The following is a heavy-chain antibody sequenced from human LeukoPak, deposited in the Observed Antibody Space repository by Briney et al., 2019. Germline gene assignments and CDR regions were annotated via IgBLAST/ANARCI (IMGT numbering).Heavy chain of an antibody. CDR2: ITSSGTTT. Sequence: PGGSLRLSCSASGFSFSDSYMSWFRLSAEKGLEWIAYITSSGTTTEYADSVKGRFTISRVNAKNSLYLQMNSLRPEDTAVYYCVRDPDYGDPYWGQGTLVTVSS. CDR3: VRDPDYGDPY. J-gene: IGHJ4*02. D-gene: IGHD4/OR15-4a*01. CDR1: GFSFSDSY. V-gene: IGHV3-11*01.